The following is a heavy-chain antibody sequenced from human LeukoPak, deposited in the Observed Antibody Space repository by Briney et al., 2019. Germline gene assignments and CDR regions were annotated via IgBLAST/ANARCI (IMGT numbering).Heavy chain of an antibody. D-gene: IGHD3-10*01. CDR1: GGSIGSDY. V-gene: IGHV4-59*12. Sequence: SETLSLTCTVSGGSIGSDYWTWIRQPPGKGLEYIGYIYYTGGTNYNPSLKSRVTISVDTSKNQFSLKLSSVTAADTAVYYCARDLLYGSGSSLYWFDPWGQGALVTVSS. CDR2: IYYTGGT. J-gene: IGHJ5*02. CDR3: ARDLLYGSGSSLYWFDP.